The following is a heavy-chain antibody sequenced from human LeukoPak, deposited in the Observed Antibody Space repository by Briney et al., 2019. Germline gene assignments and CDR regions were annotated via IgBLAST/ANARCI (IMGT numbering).Heavy chain of an antibody. V-gene: IGHV3-23*01. D-gene: IGHD2-2*02. Sequence: GGSLRLSCAASGITFSSYSMTWIRQAPGKGLEWVSVISASKNIIQYADSVKGRFIISRDNSNSTVYLQMNSLRADDTAVYYCAKRACSSTSCYTADYWGQGTLVTVSS. CDR2: ISASKNII. J-gene: IGHJ4*02. CDR3: AKRACSSTSCYTADY. CDR1: GITFSSYS.